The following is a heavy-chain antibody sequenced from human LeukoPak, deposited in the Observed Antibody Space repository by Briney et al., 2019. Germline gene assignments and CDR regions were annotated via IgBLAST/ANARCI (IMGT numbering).Heavy chain of an antibody. Sequence: GASVKDSCKASGYTLTSYDINWVRQATGQGLEWMGWMNPNSGNTGYAQKFQGRVTMTRNTSISTAYMELSSLRSEDTAVYYCATNSGYSYGTHFDYWGQGTLVTVSS. D-gene: IGHD5-18*01. CDR2: MNPNSGNT. V-gene: IGHV1-8*01. CDR3: ATNSGYSYGTHFDY. CDR1: GYTLTSYD. J-gene: IGHJ4*02.